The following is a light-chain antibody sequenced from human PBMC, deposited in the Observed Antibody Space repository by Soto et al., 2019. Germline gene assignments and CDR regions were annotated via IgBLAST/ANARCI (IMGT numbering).Light chain of an antibody. V-gene: IGLV2-23*02. CDR1: SSHVGTYNL. CDR3: CSYAGTNTYV. J-gene: IGLJ1*01. CDR2: EVS. Sequence: QSALTQPASVSGSPGQSITISCTGTSSHVGTYNLVSWYQQYSGKAPKLMIYEVSKWPSGVSNRFSGSKSGNTASLTISGLQAEDEADYYCCSYAGTNTYVLGTGTKVTVL.